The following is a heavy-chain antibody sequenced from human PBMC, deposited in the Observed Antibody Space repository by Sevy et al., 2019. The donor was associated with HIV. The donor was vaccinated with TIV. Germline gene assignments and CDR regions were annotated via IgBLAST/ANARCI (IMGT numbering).Heavy chain of an antibody. CDR1: GFTFSSYS. J-gene: IGHJ6*03. V-gene: IGHV3-21*01. CDR2: ISSSSFYV. CDR3: ARDPSERFLEWSLGFYYMDV. D-gene: IGHD3-3*01. Sequence: GGSLRLSCAASGFTFSSYSMNWVRQAPGKGLEWVSSISSSSFYVYYADSVKSRFTISRDNAKNSLYLQMNSLRAEDTAVYYCARDPSERFLEWSLGFYYMDVWGKGTTVTVSS.